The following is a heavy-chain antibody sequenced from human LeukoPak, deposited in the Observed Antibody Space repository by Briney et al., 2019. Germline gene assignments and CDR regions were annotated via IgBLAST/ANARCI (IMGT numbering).Heavy chain of an antibody. J-gene: IGHJ4*02. V-gene: IGHV4-39*01. CDR1: GGSISSSSYY. Sequence: SETLSLTCTVSGGSISSSSYYWGWIRQPPGKGLDWIGSIYYSGSTYYNPHLKSRVTIFVDTSKNQFSLQLSSVTAADTAVYYCATHIGSGLDYWGQGTLVTVSS. CDR2: IYYSGST. D-gene: IGHD3-22*01. CDR3: ATHIGSGLDY.